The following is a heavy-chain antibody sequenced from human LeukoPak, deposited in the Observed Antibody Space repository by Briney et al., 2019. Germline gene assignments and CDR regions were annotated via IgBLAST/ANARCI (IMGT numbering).Heavy chain of an antibody. CDR3: ARHVGYCSSTSCYAQFHYYYYMDV. V-gene: IGHV4-34*01. CDR2: INHSGST. D-gene: IGHD2-2*01. J-gene: IGHJ6*03. Sequence: SETLSLTCTVSGGSINNYYWSWIRQPPGKGLEWIGEINHSGSTNYNPSLKSRVTISVDTSKNQFSLKLSSVTAADTAVYYCARHVGYCSSTSCYAQFHYYYYMDVWGKGTTVTISS. CDR1: GGSINNYY.